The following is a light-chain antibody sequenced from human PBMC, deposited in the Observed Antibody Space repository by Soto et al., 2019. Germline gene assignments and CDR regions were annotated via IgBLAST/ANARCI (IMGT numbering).Light chain of an antibody. Sequence: QSVLTRPPSASSTPGGRVPITCSGSSSNIGSKTVNWYQQLPGTVPKLLIYNSYQRPSGVPDRFSGSKSGTSASLAISGLQSEDEADYYCAAWDASLNGYVFGAGTKVTVL. CDR3: AAWDASLNGYV. CDR2: NSY. CDR1: SSNIGSKT. J-gene: IGLJ1*01. V-gene: IGLV1-44*01.